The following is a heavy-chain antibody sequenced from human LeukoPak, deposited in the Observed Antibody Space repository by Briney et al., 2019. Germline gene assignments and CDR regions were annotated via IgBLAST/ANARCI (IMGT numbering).Heavy chain of an antibody. Sequence: PSETLSLTCTVSGDSISSSNYYWGWIRQPPGKGLEWIGEINHSGSTNYNPSLKSRVTISVDTSKNQFSLKLSSVTAADTAVYYCARPTRPQRNRYFDLWGRGTLVTVSS. CDR2: INHSGST. CDR1: GDSISSSNYY. D-gene: IGHD1-1*01. V-gene: IGHV4-39*07. CDR3: ARPTRPQRNRYFDL. J-gene: IGHJ2*01.